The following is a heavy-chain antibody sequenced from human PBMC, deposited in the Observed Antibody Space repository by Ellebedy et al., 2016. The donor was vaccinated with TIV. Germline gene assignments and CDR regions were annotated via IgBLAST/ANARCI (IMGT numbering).Heavy chain of an antibody. D-gene: IGHD6-19*01. Sequence: SETLSLTCTVSGGSISSSSYYWGWIRQPPGKGLEWIGSIYYSGSTYYNPSLKSRVTISVDTSKNQFSLKLSSVTAADTAVYYCARGSSGWFSDAFDIWGQGTMVTVSS. CDR2: IYYSGST. V-gene: IGHV4-39*01. CDR1: GGSISSSSYY. CDR3: ARGSSGWFSDAFDI. J-gene: IGHJ3*02.